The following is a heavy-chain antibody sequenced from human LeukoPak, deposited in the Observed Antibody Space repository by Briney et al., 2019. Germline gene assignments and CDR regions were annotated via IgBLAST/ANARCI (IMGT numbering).Heavy chain of an antibody. CDR3: AKGSGSGWFFDY. Sequence: PGGSLRLSCAASGFTFNNYGMSWVRQAPGKGLEWVSAISGSGGSTYYADSVKGRFTISRDNSKNTLYLQMNSLRAEDTAVYYCAKGSGSGWFFDYWGQGTLVTVSS. D-gene: IGHD6-19*01. CDR1: GFTFNNYG. J-gene: IGHJ4*02. CDR2: ISGSGGST. V-gene: IGHV3-23*01.